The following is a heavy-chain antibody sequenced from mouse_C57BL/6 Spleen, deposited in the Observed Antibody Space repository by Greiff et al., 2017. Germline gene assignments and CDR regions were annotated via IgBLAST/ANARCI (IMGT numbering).Heavy chain of an antibody. J-gene: IGHJ4*01. D-gene: IGHD1-1*01. Sequence: EVQGVESGGGLVKPGGSLKLSCAASGFTFSDYGMHWVRQAPEKGLEWVAYISSGSSTIYYADTVKGRFTISRDNAKNTLFLQMTSLRSEDTAMYYCAREDYYGSSYAMEYWGQGTSVTVSS. V-gene: IGHV5-17*01. CDR3: AREDYYGSSYAMEY. CDR1: GFTFSDYG. CDR2: ISSGSSTI.